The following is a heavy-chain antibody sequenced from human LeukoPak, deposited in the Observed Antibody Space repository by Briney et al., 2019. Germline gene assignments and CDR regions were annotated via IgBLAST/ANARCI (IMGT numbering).Heavy chain of an antibody. D-gene: IGHD3-10*01. CDR3: VGPDSQFDC. CDR1: GFTFSDQS. Sequence: GGSLRLSCAASGFTFSDQSMNWVRQAPGKGLEWVSSISANSLHIFYADSVKGRFTISRDNAKNSLYLQMNNLRVEDTAVYYCVGPDSQFDCWGQGTLVTVSS. V-gene: IGHV3-21*01. J-gene: IGHJ4*02. CDR2: ISANSLHI.